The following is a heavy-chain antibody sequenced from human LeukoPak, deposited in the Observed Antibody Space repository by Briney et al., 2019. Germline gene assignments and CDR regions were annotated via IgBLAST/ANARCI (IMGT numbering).Heavy chain of an antibody. Sequence: GESLQISCQGSGYRFTNYWIGWVRQMPGKGLEWMGIIYPGDSDTRYSPSFQGQVTISADKSISTAYLQWSSLKASDTAMYYCARSEYNGNDRFDSWGQGTLVTVSS. D-gene: IGHD5-12*01. J-gene: IGHJ4*02. CDR2: IYPGDSDT. CDR3: ARSEYNGNDRFDS. CDR1: GYRFTNYW. V-gene: IGHV5-51*01.